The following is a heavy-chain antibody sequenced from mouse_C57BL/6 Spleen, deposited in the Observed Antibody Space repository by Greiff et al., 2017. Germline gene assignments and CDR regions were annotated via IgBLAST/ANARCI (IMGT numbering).Heavy chain of an antibody. Sequence: QVHVKQPGAELVKPGASVKLSCKASGYTFTSYWMHWVKQRPGQGLEWIGMIHPNSGSTNYNEKFKSKATLTVDKSSSTAYMQLSSLTSEDSAVYYCAKNTVVAPFDYWGQGTTLTVSS. V-gene: IGHV1-64*01. CDR2: IHPNSGST. CDR3: AKNTVVAPFDY. CDR1: GYTFTSYW. J-gene: IGHJ2*01. D-gene: IGHD1-1*01.